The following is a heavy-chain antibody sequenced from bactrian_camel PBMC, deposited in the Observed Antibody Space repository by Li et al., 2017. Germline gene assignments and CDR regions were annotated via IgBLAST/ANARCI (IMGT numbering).Heavy chain of an antibody. CDR1: GYTYSSYF. CDR3: AAPRDLLRDCDPGSWSPDEYAY. CDR2: INTDGTVT. Sequence: VQLVESGGGAVQAGRSLRLSCAASGYTYSSYFMSWVRQAPGKGLEWVSTINTDGTVTSYTDSVKGRFTISKDNAKNTLYLQMNSLKPEDTAMYYCAAPRDLLRDCDPGSWSPDEYAYWGQGTQVTVS. D-gene: IGHD3*01. V-gene: IGHV3S40*01. J-gene: IGHJ4*01.